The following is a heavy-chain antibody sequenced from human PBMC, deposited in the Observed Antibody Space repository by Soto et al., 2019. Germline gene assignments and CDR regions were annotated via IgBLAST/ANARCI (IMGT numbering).Heavy chain of an antibody. CDR2: IIPIFGTA. J-gene: IGHJ5*02. D-gene: IGHD2-2*02. CDR1: GGTFSSYA. Sequence: SVKVSCKASGGTFSSYAISWVRQAPGQGLEWMGGIIPIFGTANYAQKFQGRVTITADESTSTAYMELSSLRSEDTAVYYCAGTARYCSSTSCYIPWFDPWGQGTLVTVSS. CDR3: AGTARYCSSTSCYIPWFDP. V-gene: IGHV1-69*13.